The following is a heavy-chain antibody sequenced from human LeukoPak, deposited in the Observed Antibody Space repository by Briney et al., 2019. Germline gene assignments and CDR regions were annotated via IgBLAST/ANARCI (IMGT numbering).Heavy chain of an antibody. D-gene: IGHD3-22*01. J-gene: IGHJ4*02. CDR2: ISGSGGST. V-gene: IGHV3-23*01. CDR3: AKGYDSSGYYSGAPGY. Sequence: GGSLRLSCAASGFTFSSYAMSWVRQAPGKGLEWVSAISGSGGSTYYADSVKGRFTISRDNSKNTLYLQMNSLRAEDTAVYYCAKGYDSSGYYSGAPGYWGQGTLVTVSS. CDR1: GFTFSSYA.